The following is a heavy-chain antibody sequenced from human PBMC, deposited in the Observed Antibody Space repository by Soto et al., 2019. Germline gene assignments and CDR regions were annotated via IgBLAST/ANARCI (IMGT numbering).Heavy chain of an antibody. Sequence: GGSLRFSCAASGFTFSSYSMNWVRQAPGKGLEWVSSISSSSSYIYYADSVKGRFTISRDNAKNSLYLQMNSLRAEDTAVYYCARRGDILYYYGMDVWGQGTTVTVSS. CDR2: ISSSSSYI. D-gene: IGHD2-15*01. CDR1: GFTFSSYS. V-gene: IGHV3-21*01. J-gene: IGHJ6*02. CDR3: ARRGDILYYYGMDV.